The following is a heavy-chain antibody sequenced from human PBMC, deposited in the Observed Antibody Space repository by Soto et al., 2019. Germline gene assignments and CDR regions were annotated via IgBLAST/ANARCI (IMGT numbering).Heavy chain of an antibody. V-gene: IGHV4-30-2*01. CDR3: ASLSSGWYREVDY. D-gene: IGHD6-19*01. CDR1: GGSISSGGYS. CDR2: MYHSGST. J-gene: IGHJ4*02. Sequence: SSETLSLTCAVSGGSISSGGYSWSWIRQPPGKGLEWIGYMYHSGSTNYNPSLKSRVTISVDTSKNQFSLKLSSVTAADTAVYYCASLSSGWYREVDYWGQGTLVTVSS.